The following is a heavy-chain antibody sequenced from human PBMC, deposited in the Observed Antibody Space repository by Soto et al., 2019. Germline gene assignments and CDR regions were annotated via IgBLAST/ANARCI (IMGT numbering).Heavy chain of an antibody. J-gene: IGHJ5*02. Sequence: VRLLESGGGLVQPGGSLRLSCAASGFTFSVYAMSWVRQAPGKGLAWIGYIYYSGSTYYNPSLKSRVTISVATSKTQFCLRLSSVTAADTAVYYCARSVFPWGQGTLVTVSS. CDR3: ARSVFP. CDR1: GFTFSVYA. V-gene: IGHV4-59*06. CDR2: IYYSGST.